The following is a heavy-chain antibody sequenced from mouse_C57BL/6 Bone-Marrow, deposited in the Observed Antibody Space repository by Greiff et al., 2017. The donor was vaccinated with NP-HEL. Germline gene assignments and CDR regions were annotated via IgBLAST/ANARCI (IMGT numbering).Heavy chain of an antibody. Sequence: VQLQQSGPGLVQPSQSLSITCTVSGFSLTSYGVHWVRQSPGKGLEWLGVIWSGGSTDYNAAFISRLSISKDNSKSQVFFKMNSLQADDTAIYYCARNKRVTNYFDYWGQGTTLTVSS. CDR3: ARNKRVTNYFDY. CDR1: GFSLTSYG. J-gene: IGHJ2*01. D-gene: IGHD2-2*01. CDR2: IWSGGST. V-gene: IGHV2-2*01.